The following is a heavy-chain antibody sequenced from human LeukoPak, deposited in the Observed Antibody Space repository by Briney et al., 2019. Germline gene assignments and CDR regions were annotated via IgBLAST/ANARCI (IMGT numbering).Heavy chain of an antibody. D-gene: IGHD3-9*01. CDR2: INPNSGGT. Sequence: ASVKVSCKASGYTFTGYYMHWVRQARGQGVEWMGWINPNSGGTNYAQKFQGRVTMTRDTSISTAYMELSRLRSDDTAVYYCARDGLRAFLRYFDPNRPVDPWGQGTLVTVSS. CDR3: ARDGLRAFLRYFDPNRPVDP. CDR1: GYTFTGYY. J-gene: IGHJ5*02. V-gene: IGHV1-2*02.